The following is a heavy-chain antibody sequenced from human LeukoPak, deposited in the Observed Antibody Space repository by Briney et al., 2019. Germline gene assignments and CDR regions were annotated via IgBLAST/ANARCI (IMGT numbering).Heavy chain of an antibody. D-gene: IGHD3-22*01. J-gene: IGHJ6*03. CDR1: GFTVSSNY. V-gene: IGHV3-53*01. CDR2: IYSGGST. Sequence: GGSLRLSCAAYGFTVSSNYMSWVRQAPGKGLEWASVIYSGGSTYYADSVKGRFTISRDNSKNTLYLQMNSLRAEDTAVYYCARAPHKYYYDSSGYNYYYYYYMDVWGKGTTVTVSS. CDR3: ARAPHKYYYDSSGYNYYYYYYMDV.